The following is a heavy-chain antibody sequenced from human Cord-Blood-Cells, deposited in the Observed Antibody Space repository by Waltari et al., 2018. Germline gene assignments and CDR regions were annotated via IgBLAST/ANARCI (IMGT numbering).Heavy chain of an antibody. CDR2: IYSGGST. V-gene: IGHV3-53*02. CDR1: GFTVSSNY. D-gene: IGHD6-13*01. CDR3: ARGGGYSSSWYYFDY. J-gene: IGHJ4*02. Sequence: EVQLVETGGGLIQPGGSLRLSCAASGFTVSSNYMSWVRQAPGKGLEWVSVIYSGGSTYYADSVKGRFTMSRDNSKNTLYLQMNSLRAEDTAVYYCARGGGYSSSWYYFDYWGQGTLVTVSS.